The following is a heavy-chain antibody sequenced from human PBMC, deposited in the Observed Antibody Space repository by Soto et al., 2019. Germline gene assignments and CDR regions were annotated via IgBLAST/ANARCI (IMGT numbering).Heavy chain of an antibody. J-gene: IGHJ3*01. CDR1: GYTFTSYD. V-gene: IGHV1-8*01. CDR2: MNPNSGNT. Sequence: QVPLVQSGAEVKRPGASVRVSCKASGYTFTSYDINWVRQATGQGLEWLGWMNPNSGNTGYAQKFQGRITLTRSTSTSTPHMVLTSLRSEDTAVYFCARGINWGQRTMVTVSS. CDR3: ARGIN.